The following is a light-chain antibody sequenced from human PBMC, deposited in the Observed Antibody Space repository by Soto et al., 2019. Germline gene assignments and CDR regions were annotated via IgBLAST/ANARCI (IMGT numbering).Light chain of an antibody. CDR1: QGISNY. CDR3: QQVNSYPIT. CDR2: AAS. V-gene: IGKV1-9*01. J-gene: IGKJ5*01. Sequence: DIQLTQSPSFLSACVGDGVTITCRASQGISNYLAWYQQKSGKAPKLLIHAASTLQSGVPSPFSVSGSVTDFTPTNSSLQPEDFVSYYCQQVNSYPITVGQGTRLEIK.